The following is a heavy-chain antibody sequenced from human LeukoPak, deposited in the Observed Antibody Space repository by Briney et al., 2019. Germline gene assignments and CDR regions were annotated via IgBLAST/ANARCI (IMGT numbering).Heavy chain of an antibody. V-gene: IGHV1-69*05. Sequence: SVKVSCKASGGTFSSYAISWVRQAPGQGLEWMGRIIPIFGTANYAQKFQGRVTITTDESTSTAYMELSSLRSEDTAVYYCARDQDIYDSSGTAPAFDIWGQGTMVTVSS. J-gene: IGHJ3*02. CDR1: GGTFSSYA. CDR2: IIPIFGTA. D-gene: IGHD3-22*01. CDR3: ARDQDIYDSSGTAPAFDI.